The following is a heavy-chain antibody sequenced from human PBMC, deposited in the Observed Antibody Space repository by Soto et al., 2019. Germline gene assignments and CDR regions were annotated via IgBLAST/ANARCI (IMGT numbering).Heavy chain of an antibody. V-gene: IGHV3-23*01. CDR1: GLTMSTYA. J-gene: IGHJ3*01. D-gene: IGHD1-20*01. CDR2: TAGVDI. CDR3: AKDHFKGNGIYDGFDV. Sequence: PGGSLRLSCAGNGLTMSTYAMSWVRQAPGKELEWVSTTAGVDIFYADSVQGRFTISIDNSKNLLFLQMNSLTADDTATYYCAKDHFKGNGIYDGFDVWGQGTTVTVSS.